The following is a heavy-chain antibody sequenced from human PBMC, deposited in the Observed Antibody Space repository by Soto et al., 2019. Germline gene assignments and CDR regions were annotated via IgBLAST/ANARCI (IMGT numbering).Heavy chain of an antibody. J-gene: IGHJ4*02. D-gene: IGHD3-10*01. CDR3: ARGGVDTMVRGGPNFDY. V-gene: IGHV4-34*01. CDR1: GGSFSGYY. Sequence: TSETLSLTCAVYGGSFSGYYWSWIRQPPGKGLEWIGEINHSGSTNYNPSLKSRATISVDTSKNQFSLKLSSVTAADTAVYYCARGGVDTMVRGGPNFDYWGQGTLVTVSS. CDR2: INHSGST.